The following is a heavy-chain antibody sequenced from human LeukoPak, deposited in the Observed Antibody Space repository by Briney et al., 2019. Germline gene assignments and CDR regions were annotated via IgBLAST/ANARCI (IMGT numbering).Heavy chain of an antibody. CDR1: GFSFSRHG. J-gene: IGHJ4*02. CDR3: AKDRSNSGSYKDY. Sequence: GGSLRLSCVASGFSFSRHGMQWVRQAPGKGLEWVAIISYDGSNEYYPDSVKGRFTISRDNSKNRLYLQMNSLRPEDTAVYYCAKDRSNSGSYKDYWGQGTLVTVSS. V-gene: IGHV3-30*18. D-gene: IGHD3-10*01. CDR2: ISYDGSNE.